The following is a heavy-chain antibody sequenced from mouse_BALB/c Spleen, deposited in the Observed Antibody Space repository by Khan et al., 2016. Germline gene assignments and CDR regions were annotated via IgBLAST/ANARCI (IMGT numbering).Heavy chain of an antibody. CDR1: GFDFSRYW. J-gene: IGHJ1*01. CDR3: ASIHYYYWYFEV. Sequence: EVKLLESGGGLVQPGGSLKLSCAASGFDFSRYWMSWVRQAPGKGLEWIGEINPDSSTINYTPSLKDKFIISRDNAKNTLYLQMSKVRSEDTALYYCASIHYYYWYFEVWGAGTTVTVSS. D-gene: IGHD1-2*01. V-gene: IGHV4-1*02. CDR2: INPDSSTI.